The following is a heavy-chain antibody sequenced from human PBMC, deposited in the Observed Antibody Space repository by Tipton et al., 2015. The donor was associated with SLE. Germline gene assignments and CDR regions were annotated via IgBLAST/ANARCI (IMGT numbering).Heavy chain of an antibody. D-gene: IGHD6-19*01. CDR1: GDSITSGHYY. V-gene: IGHV4-61*02. CDR3: ARKAVAGHYDAFDI. CDR2: IYSRGST. J-gene: IGHJ3*02. Sequence: TLSLTCTVSGDSITSGHYYWTWIRQPAGKGLEWIGRIYSRGSTNYNLSLKSRVTISADTSKNQFSLSLSSVTAADAAVYYCARKAVAGHYDAFDIWGQGTMVTVSS.